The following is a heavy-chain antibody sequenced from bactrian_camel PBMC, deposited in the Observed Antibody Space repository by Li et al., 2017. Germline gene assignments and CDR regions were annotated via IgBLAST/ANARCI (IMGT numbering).Heavy chain of an antibody. CDR3: ALDPGAAHCNGGSWTAATLGIF. CDR1: KRTFSSAC. V-gene: IGHV3S1*01. D-gene: IGHD6*01. CDR2: IDSAGQT. Sequence: VQLVESGGDSVQAGGSLRLSCAASKRTFSSACMSWFRQAPRKEREGVAAIDSAGQTSYAASVEGRFTISKDNAKNIMYLQMNGLKPEDTAVYFCALDPGAAHCNGGSWTAATLGIFWGQGTQVTVS. J-gene: IGHJ4*01.